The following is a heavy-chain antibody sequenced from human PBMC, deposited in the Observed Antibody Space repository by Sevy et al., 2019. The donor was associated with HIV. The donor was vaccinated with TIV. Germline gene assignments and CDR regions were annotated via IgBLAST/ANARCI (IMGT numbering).Heavy chain of an antibody. D-gene: IGHD2-2*01. V-gene: IGHV3-15*01. CDR1: EFIFTNAW. Sequence: GGSLRLSCAASEFIFTNAWMSWVRQTPGKGLEWVGRIKSKTDGGTTDYAAPVKGRFTISRDDSKKTVYLQMNSLKTGDTAVYYCTTDREHQLARYYFTYWGQGTLVPVSS. CDR2: IKSKTDGGTT. CDR3: TTDREHQLARYYFTY. J-gene: IGHJ4*02.